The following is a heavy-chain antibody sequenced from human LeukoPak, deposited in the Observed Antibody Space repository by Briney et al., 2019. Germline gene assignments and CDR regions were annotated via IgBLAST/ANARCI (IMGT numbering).Heavy chain of an antibody. V-gene: IGHV3-11*01. CDR3: ARDPWRVDSSGNWFDP. CDR1: GFTFSDYY. D-gene: IGHD6-6*01. Sequence: GGSLRLSCAASGFTFSDYYMSWIRQAPGKGLEWVSYISSSGSTIYYADSVKGRFTISRDNAKNSLYLQMNSLRAEDTAVYYCARDPWRVDSSGNWFDPWGQGTLVTVSS. J-gene: IGHJ5*02. CDR2: ISSSGSTI.